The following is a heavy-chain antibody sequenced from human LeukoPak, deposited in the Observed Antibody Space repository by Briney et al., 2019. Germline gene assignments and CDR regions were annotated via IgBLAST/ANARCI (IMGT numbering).Heavy chain of an antibody. CDR2: ISYDGADK. J-gene: IGHJ5*02. Sequence: QPGGSLRLSCAASGFTFNSYAMTWVRQAPGKGLEWVAVISYDGADKYYADSVKGRFTISRDNSKNMVYLQMNSLRTEDTSLYYCAWGIAVASWGQGTLVTVSS. D-gene: IGHD6-19*01. CDR1: GFTFNSYA. CDR3: AWGIAVAS. V-gene: IGHV3-30-3*01.